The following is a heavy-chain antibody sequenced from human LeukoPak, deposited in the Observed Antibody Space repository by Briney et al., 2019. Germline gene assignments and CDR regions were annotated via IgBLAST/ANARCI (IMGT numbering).Heavy chain of an antibody. CDR2: IYHSGST. V-gene: IGHV4-30-2*01. Sequence: SQTLSLTCAVSGGSISSGGYSWSWIWQPPGKGLEWIGYIYHSGSTYYNPSLKSRVTISVDRSKNQFSLKLSSVTAADTAVYYCASFTDGAALFDYWGQGTLVTVSS. CDR1: GGSISSGGYS. D-gene: IGHD1-26*01. CDR3: ASFTDGAALFDY. J-gene: IGHJ4*02.